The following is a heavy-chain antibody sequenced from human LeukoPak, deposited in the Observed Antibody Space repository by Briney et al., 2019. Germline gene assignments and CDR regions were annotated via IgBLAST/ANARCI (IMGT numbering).Heavy chain of an antibody. J-gene: IGHJ4*02. D-gene: IGHD6-19*01. Sequence: GGSLRLYCAASAFTFSSYAMHWVRQAPGKGLEWVAVISYDGSNKYYADSVKGRFTISRDNSKNTLYLQMNSLRAEDTAVYYCARVKTRYSSGWAYFDYWGQGTLVTVSS. CDR3: ARVKTRYSSGWAYFDY. V-gene: IGHV3-30*04. CDR1: AFTFSSYA. CDR2: ISYDGSNK.